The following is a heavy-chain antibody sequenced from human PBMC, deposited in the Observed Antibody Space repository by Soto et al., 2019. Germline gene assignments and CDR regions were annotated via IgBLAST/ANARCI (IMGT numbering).Heavy chain of an antibody. V-gene: IGHV3-23*01. D-gene: IGHD3-10*01. CDR3: ANELWFGELPRELDAFDI. CDR2: ISGSGGST. Sequence: GGSLRLSCAASGFTFSSYAMSWVRQAPGKGLEWVSAISGSGGSTYYADSVKGRFTISRDNSKNTLYLQMNSLRAEDTAVYYCANELWFGELPRELDAFDIWGQGTMVTVSS. CDR1: GFTFSSYA. J-gene: IGHJ3*02.